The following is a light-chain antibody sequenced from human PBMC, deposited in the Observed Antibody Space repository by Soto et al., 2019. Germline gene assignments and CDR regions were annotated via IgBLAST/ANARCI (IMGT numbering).Light chain of an antibody. V-gene: IGKV1-39*01. CDR1: QSISSY. CDR2: AAS. CDR3: QQSFSTPST. J-gene: IGKJ3*01. Sequence: DIQMTQSPSSLSASVGYRVTITCRASQSISSYLNWYQEQPGRAPKLLIYAASSLQSGVPSRFSGSGSGTDFTLTITSLRPEDFAAYYCQQSFSTPSTFGPGTKVDLK.